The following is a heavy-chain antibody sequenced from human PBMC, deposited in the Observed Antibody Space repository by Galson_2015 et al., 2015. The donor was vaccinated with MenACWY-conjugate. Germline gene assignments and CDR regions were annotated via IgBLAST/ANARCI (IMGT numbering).Heavy chain of an antibody. Sequence: LRLSCAASGFTLMSYNMNWVRQAPGKGLEWISFIGNSGSPIYYADSVKGRFTISRDNAKNSLFLHMNSLRAEDTAVYYCARGTYRSGSSIWGQGTLVTVSS. V-gene: IGHV3-48*04. CDR2: IGNSGSPI. D-gene: IGHD6-19*01. J-gene: IGHJ4*02. CDR3: ARGTYRSGSSI. CDR1: GFTLMSYN.